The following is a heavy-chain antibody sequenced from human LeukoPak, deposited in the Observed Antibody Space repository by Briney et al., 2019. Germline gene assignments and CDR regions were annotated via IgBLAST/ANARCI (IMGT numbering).Heavy chain of an antibody. CDR3: AKSYGSGRAHDF. V-gene: IGHV1-46*01. Sequence: ASVKVSCEASGYTFTNYYIHWVRQAPGQGLEWMGLINPRDGSTTYAQRFQGRVTMTRETSTSTVYMDLSNLRSDDTAVYYCAKSYGSGRAHDFWGRGTLVTVSS. CDR2: INPRDGST. D-gene: IGHD3-10*01. J-gene: IGHJ4*02. CDR1: GYTFTNYY.